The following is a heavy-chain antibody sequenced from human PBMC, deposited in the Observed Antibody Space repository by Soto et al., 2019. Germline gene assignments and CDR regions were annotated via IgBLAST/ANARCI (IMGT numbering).Heavy chain of an antibody. CDR3: ARTKWGTGDFDF. CDR1: GYTCTSFD. D-gene: IGHD7-27*01. Sequence: QVQLVQFGAEAKKPGASVKVSCKASGYTCTSFDINWVRQATGQGLEWLGWMTPNTGNTGYAQKFQGRITMTRDTSTSTAYMELNSLTYEDSAVYYCARTKWGTGDFDFWGHGTLVTVSS. J-gene: IGHJ4*01. V-gene: IGHV1-8*01. CDR2: MTPNTGNT.